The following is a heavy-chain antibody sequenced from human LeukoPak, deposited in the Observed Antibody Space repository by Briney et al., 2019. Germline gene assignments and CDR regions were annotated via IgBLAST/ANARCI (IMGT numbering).Heavy chain of an antibody. Sequence: ASVKVSCKASGYTFTSYDIDWVRQATGQGLAWMGWMNPNSGNTGYAQKFQGRVTMTRNTSISTAYMELSSLRSEDTAVYYCARARGGYRAFDIWGQGTMVTVSS. CDR1: GYTFTSYD. J-gene: IGHJ3*02. CDR3: ARARGGYRAFDI. V-gene: IGHV1-8*01. D-gene: IGHD3-10*01. CDR2: MNPNSGNT.